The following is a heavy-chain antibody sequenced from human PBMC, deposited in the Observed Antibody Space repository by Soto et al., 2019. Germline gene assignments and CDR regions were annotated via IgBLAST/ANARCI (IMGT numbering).Heavy chain of an antibody. V-gene: IGHV4-39*01. J-gene: IGHJ5*02. D-gene: IGHD2-15*01. Sequence: XTLSVPCTVSGGSVSSSSYYWGWIRQPPGKGLEWIGSIYYSGSTYYNPSLKSRLTISVDTSKNQFSMKLSSVTAADTAVYYCARQPYVLLAWHWGQNLFDPWGQGTLVTVSS. CDR1: GGSVSSSSYY. CDR2: IYYSGST. CDR3: ARQPYVLLAWHWGQNLFDP.